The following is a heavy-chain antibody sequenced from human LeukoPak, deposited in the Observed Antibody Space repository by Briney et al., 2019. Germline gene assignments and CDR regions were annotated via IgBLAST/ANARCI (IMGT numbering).Heavy chain of an antibody. D-gene: IGHD5-24*01. Sequence: GGSLRLSCAASGFTVSSNDMSWVRQAPGKGLECISVIYSGGSTDYADSVKGRFTISRDNSKNTLYLQMNSLRAEDTAVYYCARLSRDGYGDYWGQGTLVTVSS. V-gene: IGHV3-53*05. CDR1: GFTVSSND. J-gene: IGHJ4*02. CDR2: IYSGGST. CDR3: ARLSRDGYGDY.